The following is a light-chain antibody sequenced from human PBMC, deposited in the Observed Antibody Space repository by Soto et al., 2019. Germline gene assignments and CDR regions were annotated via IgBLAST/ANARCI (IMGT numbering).Light chain of an antibody. J-gene: IGKJ4*01. CDR3: QQYGSSPQRALT. V-gene: IGKV3-20*01. CDR1: QSVSSSY. CDR2: GAS. Sequence: EIVLTQSPGTLSLSPGERATLSCRASQSVSSSYLAWYQQKPGQAPRLLIYGASSRATGIPDRFSGSGSGTDFTLTISRLEPEDFAVYYCQQYGSSPQRALTFGGGTKVEIK.